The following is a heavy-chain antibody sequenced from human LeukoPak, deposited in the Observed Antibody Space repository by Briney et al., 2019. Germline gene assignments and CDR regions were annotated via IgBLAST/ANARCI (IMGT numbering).Heavy chain of an antibody. CDR3: ARAGIWFGEFLFDY. Sequence: PGGSLRPSCAASGFSFDDYGMTWVRQAPGKGLEWVSVINWNGANTGYADSVKGRFTISRDNAKNSLHLQMNSLRAEDTAVYYCARAGIWFGEFLFDYWGQGTLVTVSS. V-gene: IGHV3-20*04. CDR2: INWNGANT. J-gene: IGHJ4*02. D-gene: IGHD3-10*01. CDR1: GFSFDDYG.